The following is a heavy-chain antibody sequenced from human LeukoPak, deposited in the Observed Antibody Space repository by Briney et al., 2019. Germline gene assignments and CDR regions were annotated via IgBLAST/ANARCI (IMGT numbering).Heavy chain of an antibody. D-gene: IGHD3-10*01. V-gene: IGHV4-34*01. CDR1: GGPFSGYY. J-gene: IGHJ2*01. Sequence: KPSETLSLTCAVYGGPFSGYYWSWIRQPPGKGLEWIGEINHSGSTSYNPSLKSRVTISINTSKNQFSLKLSSVTAADTAVFYCARRVWFGESSHWSFDLWGRGTLVTVSP. CDR3: ARRVWFGESSHWSFDL. CDR2: INHSGST.